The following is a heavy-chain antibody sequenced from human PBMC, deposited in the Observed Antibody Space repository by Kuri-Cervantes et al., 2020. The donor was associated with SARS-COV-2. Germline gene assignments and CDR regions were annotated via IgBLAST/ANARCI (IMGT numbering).Heavy chain of an antibody. J-gene: IGHJ4*02. V-gene: IGHV3-7*01. CDR3: ARDEGPFQTTDIAVAGTTDVGPPTLFDY. D-gene: IGHD6-19*01. CDR1: GFTFSSYW. CDR2: IKQDGSEK. Sequence: GGSLRLSCAASGFTFSSYWMGWVRQAPGKGLEWVANIKQDGSEKYYVDSVKGRFTISRDNAKNSLYLQMNSLRAEDTAVYYCARDEGPFQTTDIAVAGTTDVGPPTLFDYWGQGTLVTVSS.